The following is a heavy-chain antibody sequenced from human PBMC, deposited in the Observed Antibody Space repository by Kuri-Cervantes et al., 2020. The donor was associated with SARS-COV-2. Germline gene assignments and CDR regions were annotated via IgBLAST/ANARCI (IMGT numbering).Heavy chain of an antibody. Sequence: GESLKSSCAAPAFTFSSYSMNWVRQAPGKGLEWVSYISSSSSTIYYADSVKGRFTISRDNAKNSLYLQMNSLRAEDTAVYYCARDSVRYYYDSSGYYPPRDYYYYGMDVWGQGTTVTVSS. V-gene: IGHV3-48*01. CDR2: ISSSSSTI. J-gene: IGHJ6*02. CDR3: ARDSVRYYYDSSGYYPPRDYYYYGMDV. CDR1: AFTFSSYS. D-gene: IGHD3-22*01.